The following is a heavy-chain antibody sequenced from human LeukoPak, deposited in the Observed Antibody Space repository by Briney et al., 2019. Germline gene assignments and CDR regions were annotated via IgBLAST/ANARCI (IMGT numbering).Heavy chain of an antibody. CDR3: ARRGDY. V-gene: IGHV4-39*01. Sequence: SETLSLTCTVSGDSISRSGHYWGWIRQPPGKGLEWIGSIFKSGSTGSLFNSGSTSYNPSLKSRVTISVDTSKNQFSLKLRSVTAADTAVYYCARRGDYWGQGTLVTVSS. CDR2: IFKSGSTGSLFNSGST. CDR1: GDSISRSGHY. J-gene: IGHJ4*02.